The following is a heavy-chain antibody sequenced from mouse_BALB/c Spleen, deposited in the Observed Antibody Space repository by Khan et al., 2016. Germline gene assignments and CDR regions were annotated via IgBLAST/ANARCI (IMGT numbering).Heavy chain of an antibody. Sequence: VQLQQPGAELVKPGASVKLSCTASDFNIKDTYMHWVKQRPEQGLEWIGRIDPANGNTKYDPKFQGKATITADTSSNTAYLQLSSLTSEDTAVYYCASTVVSDFDYWGQGTTLTVSS. CDR2: IDPANGNT. CDR1: DFNIKDTY. J-gene: IGHJ2*01. D-gene: IGHD1-1*01. CDR3: ASTVVSDFDY. V-gene: IGHV14-3*02.